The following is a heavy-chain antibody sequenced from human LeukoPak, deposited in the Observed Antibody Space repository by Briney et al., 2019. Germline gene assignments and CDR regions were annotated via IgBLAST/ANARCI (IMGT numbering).Heavy chain of an antibody. CDR2: IKGDGSEK. J-gene: IGHJ5*02. V-gene: IGHV3-7*01. Sequence: PGGSLRLSCVASGFTFSTYWMSWVRQAPGKGLEWVANIKGDGSEKYYVDSVKGRFTISRDNAKNSLYLQMTSLRAEDTAVYYCARVLGIVVEVPTNNCFDPWGQGTLVTVSS. D-gene: IGHD2-15*01. CDR3: ARVLGIVVEVPTNNCFDP. CDR1: GFTFSTYW.